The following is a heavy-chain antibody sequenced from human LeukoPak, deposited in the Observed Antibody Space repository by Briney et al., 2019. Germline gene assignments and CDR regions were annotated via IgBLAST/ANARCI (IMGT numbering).Heavy chain of an antibody. CDR2: ISGSGGRT. Sequence: GGSLRLSCAASGFTFSSYAMRWGRQAPGKGPEWVSGISGSGGRTYYADSVKGRFIISRDNSKNMLYLQMNSLRAEDTAVYYCAKATARHCIAGSCHGFDYWGQGTLVTVSS. V-gene: IGHV3-23*01. CDR1: GFTFSSYA. CDR3: AKATARHCIAGSCHGFDY. D-gene: IGHD2-15*01. J-gene: IGHJ4*02.